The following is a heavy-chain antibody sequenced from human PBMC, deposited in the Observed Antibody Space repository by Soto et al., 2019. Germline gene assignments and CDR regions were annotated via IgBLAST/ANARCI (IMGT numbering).Heavy chain of an antibody. V-gene: IGHV1-2*04. CDR3: AIDYHSGYADAFDI. CDR1: GYTFTGYY. Sequence: QVQLVQSGAEVKKPGASVKVSCKASGYTFTGYYMHWVRQAPGQGLEWMGWINPNSGGTNYAQKFRGWVTMTRDTSISTAYMELSRLRSDDTAVYYCAIDYHSGYADAFDIWGQGTMVTVSS. D-gene: IGHD5-12*01. J-gene: IGHJ3*02. CDR2: INPNSGGT.